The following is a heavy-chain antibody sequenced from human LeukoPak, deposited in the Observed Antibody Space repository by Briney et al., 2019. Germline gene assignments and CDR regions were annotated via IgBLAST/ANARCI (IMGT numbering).Heavy chain of an antibody. CDR2: ISGSGGRI. Sequence: GGSLRLSCAASGFTFSSYAMNWVRQAPGKGLEWVSGISGSGGRIYYADSVKGRFTISRDNSKNTLYLQMNSLRAEDTAVYYCAKSVTDYWYFDLWGRGALVTVSS. J-gene: IGHJ2*01. V-gene: IGHV3-23*01. CDR1: GFTFSSYA. CDR3: AKSVTDYWYFDL. D-gene: IGHD3-16*02.